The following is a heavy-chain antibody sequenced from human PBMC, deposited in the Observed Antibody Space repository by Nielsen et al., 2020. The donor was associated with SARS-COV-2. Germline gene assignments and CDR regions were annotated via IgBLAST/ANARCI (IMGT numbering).Heavy chain of an antibody. D-gene: IGHD6-13*01. CDR3: ARQTGYSSSWSELYYYYGMDV. V-gene: IGHV4-39*01. CDR2: IYYSGST. J-gene: IGHJ6*02. Sequence: WIRQPPGKGLEWIGSIYYSGSTYYNPSLKSRVTISVDTSKNQFSLKLSSVTAADTAVYYCARQTGYSSSWSELYYYYGMDVWGQGTTVTVSS.